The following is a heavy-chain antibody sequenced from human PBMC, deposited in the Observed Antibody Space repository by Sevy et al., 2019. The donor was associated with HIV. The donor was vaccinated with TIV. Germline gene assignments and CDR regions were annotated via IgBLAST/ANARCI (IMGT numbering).Heavy chain of an antibody. CDR2: INPGGGAP. J-gene: IGHJ4*02. Sequence: ASVKVSCKSSGYSFTSRYLHWVRQAPGQGLEWMGQINPGGGAPIYAQKFQGRVSMTSDTSTRTIYMDVSSLRSEDTVMYYCARLYSCGGSCYYFDLWGQGTLVTVSS. CDR1: GYSFTSRY. CDR3: ARLYSCGGSCYYFDL. V-gene: IGHV1-46*01. D-gene: IGHD2-21*01.